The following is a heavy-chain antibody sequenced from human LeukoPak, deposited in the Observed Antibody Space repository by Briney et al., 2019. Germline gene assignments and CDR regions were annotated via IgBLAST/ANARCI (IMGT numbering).Heavy chain of an antibody. Sequence: GGSLRLSCAASGFTFSTYNMNWVRQTPGKGLEWVSSITSSGSFINYADSVKGRFTISRDNAKNSLYLQMNSLRAEDTAVYYCVRGLGYCSSTRCSPGYYMDVWGKGTTVTVSS. CDR3: VRGLGYCSSTRCSPGYYMDV. V-gene: IGHV3-21*01. CDR1: GFTFSTYN. D-gene: IGHD2-2*01. CDR2: ITSSGSFI. J-gene: IGHJ6*03.